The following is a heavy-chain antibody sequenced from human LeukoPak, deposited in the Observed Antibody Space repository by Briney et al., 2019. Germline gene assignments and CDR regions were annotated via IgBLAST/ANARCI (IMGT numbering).Heavy chain of an antibody. V-gene: IGHV3-23*01. CDR3: LHFYYDSSGSHHDAFDI. J-gene: IGHJ3*02. Sequence: GGSLRLSCAASGFTFSTYAMSWVRQAPGKGLVWVSSISGSGDSTYYADSVKGRFTISRDNSKNTLYLQMNSLRAEDTAVYYCLHFYYDSSGSHHDAFDIWGQGTIITVSS. CDR1: GFTFSTYA. D-gene: IGHD3-22*01. CDR2: ISGSGDST.